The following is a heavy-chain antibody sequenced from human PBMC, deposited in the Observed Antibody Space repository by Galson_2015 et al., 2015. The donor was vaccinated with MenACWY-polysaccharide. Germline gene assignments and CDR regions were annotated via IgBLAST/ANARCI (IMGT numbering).Heavy chain of an antibody. V-gene: IGHV3-7*01. D-gene: IGHD3-16*01. Sequence: SLRLSCAASGFTFNDFWLSWVRQAPGKGLEWVANISEYGSEKYYVDSVKGRFTISRDNAKNPLYLQMNSLRAEDTAVYYCAREGGRAIGAPQRGYWGQGTLVTVSS. CDR2: ISEYGSEK. CDR3: AREGGRAIGAPQRGY. J-gene: IGHJ4*02. CDR1: GFTFNDFW.